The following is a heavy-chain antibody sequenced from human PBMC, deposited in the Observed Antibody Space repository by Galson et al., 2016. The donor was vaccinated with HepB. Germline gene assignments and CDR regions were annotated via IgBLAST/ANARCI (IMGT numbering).Heavy chain of an antibody. CDR3: ATPYYDFWSGYNPFDY. J-gene: IGHJ4*02. V-gene: IGHV3-30*03. CDR1: GFTFSSYS. CDR2: ISYDGSNK. D-gene: IGHD3-3*01. Sequence: SLRLSCAASGFTFSSYSMHWVRQAPGKGLEWVAVISYDGSNKYYADSVKGRFTISRDNSKSTLYLQMNSLRAEDTAVYYCATPYYDFWSGYNPFDYWGQGTLVTVSS.